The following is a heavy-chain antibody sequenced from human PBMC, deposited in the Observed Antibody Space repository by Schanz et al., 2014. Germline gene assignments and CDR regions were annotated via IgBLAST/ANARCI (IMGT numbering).Heavy chain of an antibody. D-gene: IGHD3-9*01. CDR1: GFNFSTYA. CDR2: ISYDGINK. J-gene: IGHJ4*02. CDR3: ARTTNPFNFDSWPYLDY. V-gene: IGHV3-30*14. Sequence: VQLVETGGGLVQPGGSLRLSCTASGFNFSTYALHWVRQAPGKGLEWVAVISYDGINKYYADSVKGRFTISRDNSKNTLYLQMNSLRAEDTAVYYCARTTNPFNFDSWPYLDYWGQGTLVTVSS.